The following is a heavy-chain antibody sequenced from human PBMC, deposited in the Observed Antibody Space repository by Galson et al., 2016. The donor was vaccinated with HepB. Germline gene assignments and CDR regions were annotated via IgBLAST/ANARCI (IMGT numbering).Heavy chain of an antibody. V-gene: IGHV3-7*03. J-gene: IGHJ3*02. CDR2: IKLDGSEK. CDR1: GFTFSVYW. Sequence: SLRLSCAASGFTFSVYWMNWVRQSPEKGLEWVANIKLDGSEKYYVDSVKGRFTISRDNAKNSLYLQMNSLRGEDTAVYFCARNRFVGGGFDIWGQGTRVTVSS. D-gene: IGHD1-14*01. CDR3: ARNRFVGGGFDI.